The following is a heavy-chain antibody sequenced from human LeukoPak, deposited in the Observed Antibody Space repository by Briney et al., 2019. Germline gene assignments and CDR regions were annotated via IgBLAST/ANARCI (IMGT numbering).Heavy chain of an antibody. Sequence: GGSLRHSCAASGFTFSSYWMNWVRQAPGKGLEWVANIKQDGSEKYYVDSVKARFTVSRDNAKNSLYLQMNSLRAEDTAVYYCARDTGYGMDVWGKGTTVTVSS. CDR3: ARDTGYGMDV. CDR2: IKQDGSEK. V-gene: IGHV3-7*03. D-gene: IGHD1-14*01. CDR1: GFTFSSYW. J-gene: IGHJ6*04.